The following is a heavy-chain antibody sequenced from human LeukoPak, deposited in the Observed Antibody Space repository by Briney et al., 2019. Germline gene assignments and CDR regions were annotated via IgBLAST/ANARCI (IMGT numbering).Heavy chain of an antibody. V-gene: IGHV3-33*01. CDR1: GFTFSSYG. D-gene: IGHD4-17*01. CDR2: IWYDGSNK. CDR3: ARDRGFVTTVLGY. J-gene: IGHJ4*02. Sequence: PGGSLRLSCAASGFTFSSYGMHWVRQAPGKGLEWVAVIWYDGSNKYYADSVKGRFTISRDNSKNTLYLQMNSLRAEDTAVYYCARDRGFVTTVLGYWGQGTLVTVSS.